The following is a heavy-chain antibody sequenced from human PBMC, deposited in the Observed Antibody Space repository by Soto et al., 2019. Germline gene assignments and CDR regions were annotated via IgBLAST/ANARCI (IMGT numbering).Heavy chain of an antibody. CDR3: AKEDLERDYLDY. CDR2: ISGSGGST. V-gene: IGHV3-23*01. Sequence: EVQLLESGGGLVQPGGSLRLSCSASGFTFSIYAMSWFRQAPGNGLEWVSAISGSGGSTYYADSVKGRFTISRDNSKNPLYLQMNSLRAEDTAVYYCAKEDLERDYLDYWGQGTLVTVSS. D-gene: IGHD1-1*01. J-gene: IGHJ4*02. CDR1: GFTFSIYA.